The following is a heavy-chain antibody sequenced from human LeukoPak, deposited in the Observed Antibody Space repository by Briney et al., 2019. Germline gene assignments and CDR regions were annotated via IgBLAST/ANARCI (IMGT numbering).Heavy chain of an antibody. V-gene: IGHV3-30*02. CDR3: VKDTGRGDF. CDR1: GFIFRNDG. D-gene: IGHD1-14*01. CDR2: LRNDESEI. J-gene: IGHJ4*02. Sequence: PGGSLRLSCAASGFIFRNDGMHWVRQAEGKGLEWVAFLRNDESEIFYADSVKGRFTISRDNSKNTLYLQMSSLRDEDTAVYYCVKDTGRGDFWGQGTQVTVSS.